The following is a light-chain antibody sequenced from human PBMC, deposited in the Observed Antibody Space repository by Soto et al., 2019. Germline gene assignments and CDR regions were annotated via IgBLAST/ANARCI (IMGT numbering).Light chain of an antibody. CDR3: TSYTSSGTWV. Sequence: QAVVTQPASVSGSPGQSITISCTGTSNDIGAYNYVSWYQQHPGKAPKLMIYEVKNRPSGVSNRFSGSKSGNTASLTISGLQAEDEADYYCTSYTSSGTWVFGGGTQLTVL. CDR1: SNDIGAYNY. J-gene: IGLJ7*01. CDR2: EVK. V-gene: IGLV2-14*01.